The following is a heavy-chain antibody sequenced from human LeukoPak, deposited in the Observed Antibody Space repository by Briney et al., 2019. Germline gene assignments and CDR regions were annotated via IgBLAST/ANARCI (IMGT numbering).Heavy chain of an antibody. CDR3: ATFDYYYDSSGRGAHAFDI. J-gene: IGHJ3*02. D-gene: IGHD3-22*01. CDR2: IIPILNIT. CDR1: RGTFSKYA. Sequence: SVKVSCKASRGTFSKYAISWVRQAPGQGLEWMGRIIPILNITHYAQKFQGRVTMTEDTSTDTAYMELSSLRSEDTAVYYCATFDYYYDSSGRGAHAFDIWGQGTMVTVSS. V-gene: IGHV1-69*04.